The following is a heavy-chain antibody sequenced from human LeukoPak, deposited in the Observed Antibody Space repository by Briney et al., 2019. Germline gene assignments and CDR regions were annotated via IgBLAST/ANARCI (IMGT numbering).Heavy chain of an antibody. CDR2: IYYSGST. Sequence: SETLSLTCTVSGCSISSGDYYWSWIRQPPGKGLEWIGYIYYSGSTYYNPSLKSRVTISVDTSKNQFSLKLSSVTAADTAVYYCARAGENYYDSSGYYYWGQGTLVTVSS. CDR1: GCSISSGDYY. CDR3: ARAGENYYDSSGYYY. D-gene: IGHD3-22*01. V-gene: IGHV4-30-4*01. J-gene: IGHJ4*02.